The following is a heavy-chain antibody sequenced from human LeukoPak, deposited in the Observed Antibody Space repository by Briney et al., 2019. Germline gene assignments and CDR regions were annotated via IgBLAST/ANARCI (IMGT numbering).Heavy chain of an antibody. CDR1: GFTFISYA. J-gene: IGHJ5*02. D-gene: IGHD6-13*01. Sequence: GGSLRLSCAASGFTFISYAMSWVRQAPGKGLEWVSTISGGGVTTYYADSVKGRLTISRDNSKNTVSLQMNSLRDDDTAVYFCARGPPVAAVGRSWFDPWGQGTLVTVSS. CDR3: ARGPPVAAVGRSWFDP. V-gene: IGHV3-23*01. CDR2: ISGGGVTT.